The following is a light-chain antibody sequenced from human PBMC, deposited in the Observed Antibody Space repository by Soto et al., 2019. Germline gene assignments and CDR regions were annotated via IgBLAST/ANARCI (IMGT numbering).Light chain of an antibody. CDR2: LGS. V-gene: IGKV2-28*01. CDR1: PSLLHSNGYNY. CDR3: MQALQSIT. J-gene: IGKJ5*01. Sequence: DIMKHQPPLPLPRNPGEPAPISCRSTPSLLHSNGYNYLDWYLQKPGQSPQLLIYLGSNRASGVPDRFSGSGSGTDFTLKISRVEAEDVGVYYCMQALQSITFGQG.